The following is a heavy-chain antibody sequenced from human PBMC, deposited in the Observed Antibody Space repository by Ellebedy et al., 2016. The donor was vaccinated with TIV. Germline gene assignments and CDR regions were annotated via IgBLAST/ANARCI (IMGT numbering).Heavy chain of an antibody. Sequence: SETLSLTXAVYGGSFSGYYWSWIRQPPGKGLEWIGEINHSGSTNYNPSLKSRVTMSVDTSKNQFSLKLSSVTAADTAVYYCASDVTGTTRLGVDVWGKGTTVTVSS. CDR1: GGSFSGYY. J-gene: IGHJ6*04. CDR3: ASDVTGTTRLGVDV. D-gene: IGHD1-7*01. V-gene: IGHV4-34*01. CDR2: INHSGST.